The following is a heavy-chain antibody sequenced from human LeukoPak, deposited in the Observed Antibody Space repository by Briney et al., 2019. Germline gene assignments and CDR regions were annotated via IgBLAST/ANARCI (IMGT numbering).Heavy chain of an antibody. V-gene: IGHV4-39*01. J-gene: IGHJ4*02. CDR1: GGSISSSSYY. CDR2: IYYSGST. D-gene: IGHD1-1*01. Sequence: PSETLSLTCIVSGGSISSSSYYWGWIRQPPGKGLEWIGSIYYSGSTYYNPSLKSRVTISVDTSKNQFSLKLTSVTAADTAVYYCVRHPRPSSDDNYFDYWGQGTLVTVSS. CDR3: VRHPRPSSDDNYFDY.